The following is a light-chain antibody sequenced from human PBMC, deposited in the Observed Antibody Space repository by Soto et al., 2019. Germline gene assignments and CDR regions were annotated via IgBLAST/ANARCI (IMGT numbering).Light chain of an antibody. CDR1: QSVSSN. V-gene: IGKV3-15*01. CDR3: QQYNNRTRT. J-gene: IGKJ1*01. CDR2: GAS. Sequence: EIVMTQSPATLFVSPGDRATLSCRASQSVSSNLAWYQQKPGQAPRLLIYGASTRATGIPARFSGSGSGTEFTLTISSLQSEDFAVYYCQQYNNRTRTFGQGTKVDIK.